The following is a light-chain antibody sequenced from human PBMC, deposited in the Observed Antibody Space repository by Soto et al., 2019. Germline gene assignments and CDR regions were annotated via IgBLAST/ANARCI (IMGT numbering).Light chain of an antibody. CDR3: SSYTGTDNSVI. J-gene: IGLJ2*01. CDR2: EVN. V-gene: IGLV2-8*01. Sequence: QSVLTQPPSASGSPGQSVTISCTGSSSDIGGHNFVSWYQQHPGKAPQLLIFEVNKRPSGVPDRFSASKSGITASLTVSGLQPEDEAAYFCSSYTGTDNSVIFGGGTKLTVL. CDR1: SSDIGGHNF.